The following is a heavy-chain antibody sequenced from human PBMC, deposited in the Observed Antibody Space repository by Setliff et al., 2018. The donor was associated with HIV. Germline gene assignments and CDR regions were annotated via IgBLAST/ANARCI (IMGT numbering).Heavy chain of an antibody. D-gene: IGHD3-16*02. CDR3: ARVPPLKAFGGVISLYYFDY. J-gene: IGHJ4*02. CDR1: GGSISSGGYY. V-gene: IGHV4-31*03. Sequence: SETLSVTCTVSGGSISSGGYYWSWIRQHPGKGLEWIGYIYYSGSTYYNPSLKSRVTISVDTSRNQFSLKLSSVTAADTAVYYCARVPPLKAFGGVISLYYFDYWGQGTLVTVSS. CDR2: IYYSGST.